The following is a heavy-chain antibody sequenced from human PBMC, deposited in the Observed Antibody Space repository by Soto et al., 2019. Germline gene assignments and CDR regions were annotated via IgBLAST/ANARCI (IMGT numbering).Heavy chain of an antibody. CDR1: SGSFSNYY. Sequence: QVQLQQWGAGLLKPSETLSLTCAVYSGSFSNYYWTWIRQPPGKGLEWIGEINHSGSANYNPSLKSRVTMSVDPSKNQFSPKLSAVTAADTAVYSGARGTREGWYFDLWGRGTLVTVSS. CDR3: ARGTREGWYFDL. V-gene: IGHV4-34*01. J-gene: IGHJ2*01. CDR2: INHSGSA.